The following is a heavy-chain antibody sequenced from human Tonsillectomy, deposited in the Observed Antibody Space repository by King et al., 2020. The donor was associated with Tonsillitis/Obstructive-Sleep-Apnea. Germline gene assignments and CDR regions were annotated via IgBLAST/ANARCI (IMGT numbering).Heavy chain of an antibody. CDR1: GGSISSYY. D-gene: IGHD2-15*01. V-gene: IGHV4-59*01. CDR3: ASSCRYCSGGSCSLGYYHYDMDL. CDR2: ISHSGST. Sequence: QLQESGPGLLKPSETLSLTCTVSGGSISSYYWSWIRQPPGKGLEWIGYISHSGSTDYNPSLKSRVSISVDTSKNQFSLRLTSVTAADTDVYYCASSCRYCSGGSCSLGYYHYDMDLWGTGATVTVSS. J-gene: IGHJ6*03.